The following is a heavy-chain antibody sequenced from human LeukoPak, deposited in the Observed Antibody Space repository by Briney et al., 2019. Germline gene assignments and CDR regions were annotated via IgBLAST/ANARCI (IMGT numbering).Heavy chain of an antibody. V-gene: IGHV3-48*02. Sequence: GGSLRLSCAASGINFSGYSMHWVRQAPGEGLGWVSYISGSSRTIYYADSVKGRFTISRDNAKNSLHLQINSLRDEDTAVYYCAIRGYYDTTYAYDYHAMDVWGQGTAVTVSS. CDR3: AIRGYYDTTYAYDYHAMDV. CDR2: ISGSSRTI. J-gene: IGHJ6*02. CDR1: GINFSGYS. D-gene: IGHD3-22*01.